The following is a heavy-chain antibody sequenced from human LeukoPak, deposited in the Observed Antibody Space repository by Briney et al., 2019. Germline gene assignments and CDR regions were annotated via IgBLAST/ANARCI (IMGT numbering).Heavy chain of an antibody. CDR3: ARGSSGYHNWFDP. D-gene: IGHD3-22*01. J-gene: IGHJ5*02. V-gene: IGHV1-2*02. CDR1: GYTFTGYY. CDR2: INPNSGGT. Sequence: ASVKVSCKASGYTFTGYYMHWVRQAPGQGLEWMGWINPNSGGTNYAQKFQGRVTITTDESTSTAYMELSSLRSEDTAVYYCARGSSGYHNWFDPWGQGTLVTVSS.